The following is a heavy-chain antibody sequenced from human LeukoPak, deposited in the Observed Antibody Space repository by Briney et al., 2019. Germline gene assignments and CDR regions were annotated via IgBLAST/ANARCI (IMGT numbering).Heavy chain of an antibody. CDR3: ARHGAKYSSSFWFDP. CDR1: GYMFNTYG. D-gene: IGHD6-6*01. Sequence: ASVKVSCKASGYMFNTYGINWVRQAPGQGLEWMGWISAYTGNTNYTQKLQGRITMTTDTSTSTAYMELRSLRSDDTAVYYCARHGAKYSSSFWFDPWGQGTLVIVSS. J-gene: IGHJ5*02. V-gene: IGHV1-18*01. CDR2: ISAYTGNT.